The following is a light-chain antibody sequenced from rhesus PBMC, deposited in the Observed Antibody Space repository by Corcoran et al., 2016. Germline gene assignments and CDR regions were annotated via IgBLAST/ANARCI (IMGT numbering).Light chain of an antibody. CDR3: EQTLQTPLT. J-gene: IGKJ4*01. CDR2: EVS. V-gene: IGKV2-78*01. Sequence: DIVMTQTPLSLSVTPGEPASISCRSSQSLLHSNGYTYLHWSLQKQGQSPQLRIYEVSNRASGVPDRFSGSGSGTDFTLKISRVEAEDVGVYYCEQTLQTPLTFGGGTKVEIK. CDR1: QSLLHSNGYTY.